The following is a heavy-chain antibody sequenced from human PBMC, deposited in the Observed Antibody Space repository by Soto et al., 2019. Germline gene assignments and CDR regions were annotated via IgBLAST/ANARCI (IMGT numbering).Heavy chain of an antibody. CDR3: ARDSILRVSPYYYGMDV. Sequence: QAQLVESGGGVVQPGRSLRLSCAASGFTFSSYGMHWVRQAPGKGLEWVAVIWYDGSNKYYADSVKGRFTISRDNSKNTLYLQMNSLRAEDTAVYYCARDSILRVSPYYYGMDVWGQGTTVTVSS. CDR2: IWYDGSNK. V-gene: IGHV3-33*01. CDR1: GFTFSSYG. D-gene: IGHD4-17*01. J-gene: IGHJ6*02.